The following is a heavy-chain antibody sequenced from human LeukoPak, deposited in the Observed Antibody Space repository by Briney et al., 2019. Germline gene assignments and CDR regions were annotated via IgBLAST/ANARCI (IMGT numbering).Heavy chain of an antibody. Sequence: SETLSLTCTVSGGSISSSSYYWGWIRQPPGKGLEWIGSIYYSGSTYYNPSLKSRVTISVDTSKNQFSLKLSSVTAADTAVYYCARVSFGSGYYNYMDVWGKGTTVTVSS. V-gene: IGHV4-39*07. CDR3: ARVSFGSGYYNYMDV. CDR1: GGSISSSSYY. CDR2: IYYSGST. J-gene: IGHJ6*03. D-gene: IGHD3-10*01.